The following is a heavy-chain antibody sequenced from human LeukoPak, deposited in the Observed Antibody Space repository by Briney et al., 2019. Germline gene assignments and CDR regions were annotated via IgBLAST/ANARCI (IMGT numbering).Heavy chain of an antibody. CDR2: IYYSRST. CDR1: GGSIRSYY. V-gene: IGHV4-59*01. D-gene: IGHD3-22*01. J-gene: IGHJ4*02. Sequence: SETLSLTCTVSGGSIRSYYWSWIRQPPGKGLQWIGNIYYSRSTNYNPSLMSRVTMSVDTSKNQFSLKLTSVTAADTAVYYCARGGPLEVDFDSWGKGTRVTVSS. CDR3: ARGGPLEVDFDS.